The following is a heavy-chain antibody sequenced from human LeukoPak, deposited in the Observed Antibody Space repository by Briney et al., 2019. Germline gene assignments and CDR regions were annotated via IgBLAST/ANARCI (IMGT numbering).Heavy chain of an antibody. CDR3: AKDPGWAYSGSYSTTSY. CDR2: ISSSSSYI. CDR1: GFTFSSYS. J-gene: IGHJ4*02. V-gene: IGHV3-21*04. D-gene: IGHD1-26*01. Sequence: GGSLRLSCAASGFTFSSYSMNWVRQAPGKGLEWVSSISSSSSYIYYADSVKGRFTISRDNAKNSLYLQMNSLRAEDTAVYYCAKDPGWAYSGSYSTTSYWGQGTLVTVSS.